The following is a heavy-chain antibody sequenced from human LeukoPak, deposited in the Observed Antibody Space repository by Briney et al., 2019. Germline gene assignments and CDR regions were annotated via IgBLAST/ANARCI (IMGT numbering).Heavy chain of an antibody. CDR2: IKQEGRDK. J-gene: IGHJ4*02. D-gene: IGHD4-17*01. Sequence: GGSLRLSCAASGFCLSDYRMTWVRQAPGKGLERVAHIKQEGRDKYYVASAKGRLTNARDNAKNIVDLQEDSLRAEDTAVYYCARASYGDYDPYYFDYWGQGTLVTVSS. CDR3: ARASYGDYDPYYFDY. CDR1: GFCLSDYR. V-gene: IGHV3-7*01.